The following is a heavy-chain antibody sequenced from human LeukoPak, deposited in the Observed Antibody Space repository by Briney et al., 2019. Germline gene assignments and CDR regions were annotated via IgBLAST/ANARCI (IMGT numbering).Heavy chain of an antibody. CDR3: ATHSDFGSGSYRWFDP. Sequence: GGSLRPSCAASGFTFRSYAMSWVRQAPGKGLEWVSTTSDSGGSTYYADSVKGRFTISRDNFKNTLYLQMNSLRADDTAVYYCATHSDFGSGSYRWFDPWGQGTLVIVSS. D-gene: IGHD3-10*01. J-gene: IGHJ5*02. CDR2: TSDSGGST. V-gene: IGHV3-23*01. CDR1: GFTFRSYA.